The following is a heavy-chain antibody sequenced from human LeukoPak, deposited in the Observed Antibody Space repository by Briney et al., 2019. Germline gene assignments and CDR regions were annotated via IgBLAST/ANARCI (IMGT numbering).Heavy chain of an antibody. V-gene: IGHV7-4-1*02. Sequence: GASVKVSCKASGYIFTSYAMNWVRQAPGQGLEWMGWINTNTGNPTYAQGFTGRFVFSLDTSVSTAYLQISSLKAEDTAVYYCASQSVITYYYYGMDVWGQGTTVTVSS. CDR1: GYIFTSYA. CDR2: INTNTGNP. CDR3: ASQSVITYYYYGMDV. D-gene: IGHD3-22*01. J-gene: IGHJ6*02.